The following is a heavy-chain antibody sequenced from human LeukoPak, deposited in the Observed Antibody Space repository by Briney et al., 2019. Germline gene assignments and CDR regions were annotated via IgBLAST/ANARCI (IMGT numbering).Heavy chain of an antibody. CDR3: VTYSGPGAFDI. Sequence: GGSLRLFCAVSGFTFSTYTMNWVRQAPGKGLEWVSSISSSSTYTYYADSIKGRFTISRDIAKNSLYLQMNSLRAEDTAVYYCVTYSGPGAFDIWGQGTMVTVSS. CDR1: GFTFSTYT. J-gene: IGHJ3*02. V-gene: IGHV3-21*01. CDR2: ISSSSTYT. D-gene: IGHD1-26*01.